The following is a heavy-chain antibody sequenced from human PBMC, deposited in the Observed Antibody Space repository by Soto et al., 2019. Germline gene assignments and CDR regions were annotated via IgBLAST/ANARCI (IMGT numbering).Heavy chain of an antibody. CDR1: GFTFSSYS. V-gene: IGHV3-23*01. Sequence: GGPLRLSCAASGFTFSSYSMNWVRQAPGKGLEWVSAISGSGGSTYYADSVKGRFTISRDNSKNTLYLQMNSLRAEDTAVYYCAKFYSGGGNNYYYYGMDVWGQGTTVTVSS. CDR2: ISGSGGST. D-gene: IGHD2-15*01. J-gene: IGHJ6*02. CDR3: AKFYSGGGNNYYYYGMDV.